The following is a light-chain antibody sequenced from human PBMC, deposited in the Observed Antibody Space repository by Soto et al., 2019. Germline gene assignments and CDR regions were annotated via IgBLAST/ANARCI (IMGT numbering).Light chain of an antibody. CDR3: SPSIRGAGPV. Sequence: QAVVPQQPPLTVSPGGTVTLTCGSRTGTVTSGHYPYWFQQKPGQAPRTLIYDTSNKHSWTPARFSGPLLGGKAALTLPGWQLKEEVGYFSSPSIRGAGPVFGTGTKVTVL. CDR2: DTS. V-gene: IGLV7-46*01. J-gene: IGLJ1*01. CDR1: TGTVTSGHY.